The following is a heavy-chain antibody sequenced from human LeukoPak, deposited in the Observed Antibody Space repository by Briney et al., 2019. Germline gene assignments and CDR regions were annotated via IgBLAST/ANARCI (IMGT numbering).Heavy chain of an antibody. Sequence: HPGRSPRLSCAASGFTFSSYAMHWVRQAPGKRLEWVAVISYDGSNKYYADSVKGRFTISRDNSKNTLYLQMNSLRAEDTAVYYCVREGYYYGSGSYSPSSQRNGFDYWGQGTLVTASS. D-gene: IGHD3-10*01. CDR1: GFTFSSYA. V-gene: IGHV3-30*04. J-gene: IGHJ4*02. CDR2: ISYDGSNK. CDR3: VREGYYYGSGSYSPSSQRNGFDY.